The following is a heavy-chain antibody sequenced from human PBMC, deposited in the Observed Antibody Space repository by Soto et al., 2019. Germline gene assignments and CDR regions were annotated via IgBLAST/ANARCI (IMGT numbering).Heavy chain of an antibody. Sequence: QVQLVQSGAEVKKPGASVKVSCKASGYTFTSHDINWMRQATGQGLEWMGWMNPNSGHTNYAQKFQGRVTMTRDTSISTAYMELTNLRSEDTAIYYCASDMSTTWGQGTLVTVYS. D-gene: IGHD2-2*01. CDR1: GYTFTSHD. CDR3: ASDMSTT. CDR2: MNPNSGHT. V-gene: IGHV1-8*01. J-gene: IGHJ5*02.